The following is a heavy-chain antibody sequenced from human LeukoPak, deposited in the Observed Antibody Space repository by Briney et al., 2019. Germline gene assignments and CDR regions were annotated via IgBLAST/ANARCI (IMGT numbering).Heavy chain of an antibody. CDR2: IYSGGST. J-gene: IGHJ3*02. Sequence: GGSLRLSCAASGFTVSSNYMSWVRQAPGKGLEWVSVIYSGGSTYYADSVKGRFTISRDNSKNTLYLQMNSLRAEGTAVYYCAKDHYYDSSGYYYVRFDAFDIWGQGTMVTVSS. D-gene: IGHD3-22*01. V-gene: IGHV3-53*01. CDR3: AKDHYYDSSGYYYVRFDAFDI. CDR1: GFTVSSNY.